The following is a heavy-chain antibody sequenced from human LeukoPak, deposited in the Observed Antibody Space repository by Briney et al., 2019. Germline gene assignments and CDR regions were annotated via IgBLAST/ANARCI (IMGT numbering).Heavy chain of an antibody. CDR3: ARNHGYYDSSGFYFDY. CDR1: GFTFSSFW. J-gene: IGHJ4*02. CDR2: IKTDGSEK. D-gene: IGHD3-22*01. Sequence: PGGSLRLSCAASGFTFSSFWMAWVRQAPGKGLEWVANIKTDGSEKYYVDSVKGRFTISRDNAKNSLYLQMNSLRAEDTAVYYCARNHGYYDSSGFYFDYWGQGTLVTVSS. V-gene: IGHV3-7*01.